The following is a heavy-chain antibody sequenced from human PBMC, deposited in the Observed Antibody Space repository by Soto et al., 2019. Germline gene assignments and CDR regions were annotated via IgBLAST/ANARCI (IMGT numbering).Heavy chain of an antibody. CDR2: IRSKANNYAT. Sequence: GGSLRLSCAAFGFTFSGSGVHWVRQASGKGLEWVGRIRSKANNYATAYAASVKGRFTISRDDSKNTAYLQMNSLKIEDTAVYYCTCTPAYTSGWYEDYWGQGTLVTVSS. J-gene: IGHJ4*02. CDR3: TCTPAYTSGWYEDY. CDR1: GFTFSGSG. V-gene: IGHV3-73*01. D-gene: IGHD6-19*01.